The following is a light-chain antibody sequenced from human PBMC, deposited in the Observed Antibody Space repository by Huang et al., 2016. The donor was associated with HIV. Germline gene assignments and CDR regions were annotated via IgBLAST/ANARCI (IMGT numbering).Light chain of an antibody. Sequence: DIVMTQSPDSLAVSLGERATINCKSSQNVFYRSNNKNYLAWFQQKPGQPPKLLIYWASTRESVVPDRFSGSWSGTDFTLTISSLQTEDVAVYYCQQYYSTPPTFGQGTKVEIK. CDR2: WAS. CDR1: QNVFYRSNNKNY. J-gene: IGKJ1*01. V-gene: IGKV4-1*01. CDR3: QQYYSTPPT.